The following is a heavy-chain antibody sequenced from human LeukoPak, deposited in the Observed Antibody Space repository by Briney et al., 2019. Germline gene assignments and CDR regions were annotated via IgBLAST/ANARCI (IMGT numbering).Heavy chain of an antibody. CDR2: IYYSGST. CDR1: GGSFSGYY. V-gene: IGHV4-59*01. D-gene: IGHD3-10*01. CDR3: ARGGTMVRGVTDYYYYYYMDV. J-gene: IGHJ6*03. Sequence: SETLSLTCAVYGGSFSGYYWSWIRQPPGKGLEWIGYIYYSGSTNYNPSLKSRVTISVDTSKNQFSLKLSSVTAADTAVYYCARGGTMVRGVTDYYYYYYMDVWGKGTTVTVSS.